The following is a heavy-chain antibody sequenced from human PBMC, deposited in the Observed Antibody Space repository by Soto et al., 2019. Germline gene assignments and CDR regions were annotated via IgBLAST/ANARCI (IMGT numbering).Heavy chain of an antibody. J-gene: IGHJ6*02. D-gene: IGHD3-3*01. CDR2: INPSGGST. Sequence: QVQLVQSGAEVKKPGASVKVSCKASGYTFTSYYMHWVRQAPGQGLEWMGIINPSGGSTSYAQKFQGRVTMTRDTSTSTVYMELSSLRSDDTAVYYCARGLIPGIFGMVIIQPQKYYYYGMDVWGQGTTVTVSS. V-gene: IGHV1-46*01. CDR1: GYTFTSYY. CDR3: ARGLIPGIFGMVIIQPQKYYYYGMDV.